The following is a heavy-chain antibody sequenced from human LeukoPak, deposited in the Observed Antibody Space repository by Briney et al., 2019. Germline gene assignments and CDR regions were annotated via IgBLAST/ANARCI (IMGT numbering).Heavy chain of an antibody. Sequence: GGSLRLSCAASGFTFSSYAMSWVRQAPGKGLEWVSAISGSGGSTYYADSAKGRFTISRDNSKNTLYLQMNSLRAEDTAVYYCSGFDDILTAFDYWGQGTLVTVSS. D-gene: IGHD3-9*01. J-gene: IGHJ4*02. CDR3: SGFDDILTAFDY. CDR2: ISGSGGST. V-gene: IGHV3-23*01. CDR1: GFTFSSYA.